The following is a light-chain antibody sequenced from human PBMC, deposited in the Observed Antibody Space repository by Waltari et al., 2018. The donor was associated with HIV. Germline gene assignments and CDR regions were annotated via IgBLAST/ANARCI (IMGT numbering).Light chain of an antibody. V-gene: IGKV1-5*03. CDR3: QHYNTFSWT. CDR1: QSISGW. CDR2: KAS. Sequence: DIQITKSTSTLSASVGDTVTITCRASQSISGWLAWYQQKPGKAPKLLIYKASLLESGVPSRFSGSGSETEFTLTISSLQPDDFASYYCQHYNTFSWTFGPGTKVDFK. J-gene: IGKJ1*01.